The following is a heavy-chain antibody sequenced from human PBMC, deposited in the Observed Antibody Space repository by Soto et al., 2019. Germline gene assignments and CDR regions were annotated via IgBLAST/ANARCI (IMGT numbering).Heavy chain of an antibody. Sequence: QVQLVESGGGLVKPGGSLRLSCATSGFIFSDYYMHWIRQAPGKGLEWISYISGNGRIIQYADSAKGRFTISRDNAQNSRDLQMNSLKAEDTALYFCARDFDADSRKDFDYWGQGTLVTVSS. CDR2: ISGNGRII. CDR3: ARDFDADSRKDFDY. D-gene: IGHD4-17*01. V-gene: IGHV3-11*01. J-gene: IGHJ4*02. CDR1: GFIFSDYY.